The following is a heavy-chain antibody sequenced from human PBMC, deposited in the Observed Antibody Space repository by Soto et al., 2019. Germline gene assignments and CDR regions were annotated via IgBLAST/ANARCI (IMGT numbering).Heavy chain of an antibody. D-gene: IGHD3-3*01. Sequence: GGSLRLSCAASGFTFSSYGMHWVRQAPGKGLEWVAVISYDGSNKYYADSVKGRFTISRDNSKNTLYLQMNSLRAEDTAVYYCAKTFWSGPIDYWGQGTLVTVSS. CDR2: ISYDGSNK. V-gene: IGHV3-30*18. CDR1: GFTFSSYG. J-gene: IGHJ4*02. CDR3: AKTFWSGPIDY.